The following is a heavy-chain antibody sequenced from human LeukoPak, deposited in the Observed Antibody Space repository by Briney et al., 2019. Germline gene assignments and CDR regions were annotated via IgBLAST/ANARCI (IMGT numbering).Heavy chain of an antibody. CDR1: GYTFTGYY. J-gene: IGHJ4*02. D-gene: IGHD1-26*01. CDR2: INPNSGGT. V-gene: IGHV1-2*02. Sequence: ASVKVSCKASGYTFTGYYMHWVRQAPGQGLEWMGWINPNSGGTNYAQKFQGRVTMTRDTSISTAYMELSRLRSEDTAAYYCAGGSIVGATGGLDFDYWGQGTLVTVSS. CDR3: AGGSIVGATGGLDFDY.